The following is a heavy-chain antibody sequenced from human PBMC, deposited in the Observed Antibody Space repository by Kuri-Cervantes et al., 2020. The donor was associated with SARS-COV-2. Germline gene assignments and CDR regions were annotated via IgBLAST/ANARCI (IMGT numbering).Heavy chain of an antibody. Sequence: LTCAASGFTRLTFSDAWMCWVRQAPGKGLEWVGRIKSESDGGTTDYAAPVKGRFTISRDDSKDTLYLQMNRLNIEDTAVYYCTTGGAQWGQGTLVTVSS. CDR1: GFTRLTFSDAW. CDR3: TTGGAQ. J-gene: IGHJ4*02. V-gene: IGHV3-15*01. CDR2: IKSESDGGTT. D-gene: IGHD1-26*01.